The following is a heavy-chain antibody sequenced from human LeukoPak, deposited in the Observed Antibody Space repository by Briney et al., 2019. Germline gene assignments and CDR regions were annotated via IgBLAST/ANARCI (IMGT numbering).Heavy chain of an antibody. CDR1: GGAITGYY. V-gene: IGHV4-59*05. Sequence: SETLSLTCTVSGGAITGYYWSWIRQPPGKGLEWIGSIYYSGSTYHNPSLKSRITISVDTSKNQFSLKLSSVTAADTAVYYCASKPKGSCTNGVCYSVFDYWGQGTLVTVSS. CDR2: IYYSGST. J-gene: IGHJ4*02. D-gene: IGHD2-8*01. CDR3: ASKPKGSCTNGVCYSVFDY.